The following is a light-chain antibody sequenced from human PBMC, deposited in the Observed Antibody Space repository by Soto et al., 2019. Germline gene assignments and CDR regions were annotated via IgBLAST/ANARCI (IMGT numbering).Light chain of an antibody. J-gene: IGLJ1*01. Sequence: QSALTQPPSASGSPGQSVTISCTGTSSDVGATDYVSWHQQHPGKAPKLMIYEDSKRPSGVPDRFSGSKSGNSASLTVSGLQVEDGDDYYCISQAGGSNVFGTGTKLTVL. CDR1: SSDVGATDY. CDR3: ISQAGGSNV. CDR2: EDS. V-gene: IGLV2-8*01.